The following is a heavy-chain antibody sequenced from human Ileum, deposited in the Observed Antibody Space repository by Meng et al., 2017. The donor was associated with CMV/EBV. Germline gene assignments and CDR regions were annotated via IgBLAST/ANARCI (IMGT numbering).Heavy chain of an antibody. CDR1: GFTVNTFA. J-gene: IGHJ4*02. V-gene: IGHV3-48*03. Sequence: GESLKTSCAASGFTVNTFAMNWVRQAPGKGPEWVAYISATGGGTTTIYYADSVKGRFTISRDNAKNSLYLQMDGLRGEDTAVYYCARVISGAVGDYWGQGTLVTVSS. D-gene: IGHD4/OR15-4a*01. CDR3: ARVISGAVGDY. CDR2: ISATGGGTTTI.